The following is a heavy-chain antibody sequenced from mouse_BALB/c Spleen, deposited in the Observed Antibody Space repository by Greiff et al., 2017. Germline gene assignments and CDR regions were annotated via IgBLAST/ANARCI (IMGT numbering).Heavy chain of an antibody. Sequence: EVQRVESGGGLVQPGGSLKLSCAASGFTFSSYGMSWVRQTPDKRLELVATINSNGGSTYYPDSVKGRFTISRDNAKNTLYLQMSSLKSEDTAMYYCARGLRYWGQGTTRTVSS. J-gene: IGHJ2*01. D-gene: IGHD1-1*01. V-gene: IGHV5-6-3*01. CDR2: INSNGGST. CDR1: GFTFSSYG. CDR3: ARGLRY.